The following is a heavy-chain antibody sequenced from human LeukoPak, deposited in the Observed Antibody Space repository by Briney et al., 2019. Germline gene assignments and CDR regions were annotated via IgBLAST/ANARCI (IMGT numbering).Heavy chain of an antibody. CDR1: GFTFSSYA. D-gene: IGHD4-17*01. Sequence: GGSLRLSCAASGFTFSSYAMSWVRQAPGKGLEWVSAISGSGGSTYYADSVKGRFTISRDNSKNTLYLQMNSLRAEDTAVYYCARESRDDYGDYGGLFGYWGQGTLVTVSS. CDR3: ARESRDDYGDYGGLFGY. J-gene: IGHJ4*02. V-gene: IGHV3-23*01. CDR2: ISGSGGST.